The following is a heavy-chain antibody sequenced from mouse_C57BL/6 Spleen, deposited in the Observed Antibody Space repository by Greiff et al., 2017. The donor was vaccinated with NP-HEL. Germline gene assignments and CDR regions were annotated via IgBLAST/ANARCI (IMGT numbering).Heavy chain of an antibody. CDR2: IYPGDGDT. V-gene: IGHV1-82*01. CDR1: GYAFSSSW. CDR3: ARLYPFDY. D-gene: IGHD2-12*01. Sequence: VQLQQSGPELVKPGASVKISCKASGYAFSSSWMNWVKQRPGKGLEWIGRIYPGDGDTNYNGKFKGKATLTADKSSSTAYMQLSSLTSEDSAVYFCARLYPFDYWGQGTTLTVSS. J-gene: IGHJ2*01.